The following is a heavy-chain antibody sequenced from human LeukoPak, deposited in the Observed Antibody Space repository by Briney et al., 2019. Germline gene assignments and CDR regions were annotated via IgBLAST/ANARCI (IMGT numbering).Heavy chain of an antibody. J-gene: IGHJ4*02. CDR2: IRYDGSNK. V-gene: IGHV3-30*02. Sequence: GGSLRLSCAASGFTFSSYGMHWVRQAPGKGLEWVAFIRYDGSNKYYADSVKGRFTISRDNSKNTLYLQMNSLRAEDTAVYYCARRYYDSSSRGWDYWGQGTLVTVSS. D-gene: IGHD3-22*01. CDR1: GFTFSSYG. CDR3: ARRYYDSSSRGWDY.